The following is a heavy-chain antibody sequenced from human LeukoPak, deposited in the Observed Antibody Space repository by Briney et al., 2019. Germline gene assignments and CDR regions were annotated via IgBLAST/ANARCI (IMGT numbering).Heavy chain of an antibody. CDR1: GFTFSSYA. Sequence: GRSLRLSCEASGFTFSSYAMHWVRQARGKGLEWVAVIWYDGSNKYYVDSVKGRFTISRDNSKNTLYLQMNSLRAEDTAVYYCAREASPKALGYWGQGTLVTVSS. CDR2: IWYDGSNK. CDR3: AREASPKALGY. J-gene: IGHJ4*02. V-gene: IGHV3-33*01.